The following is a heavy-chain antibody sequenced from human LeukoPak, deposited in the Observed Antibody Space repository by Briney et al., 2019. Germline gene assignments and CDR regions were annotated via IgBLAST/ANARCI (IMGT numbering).Heavy chain of an antibody. Sequence: SETLSLTCAVYGGSFSGYYWSWIRQPPGKGLEWIGEINHSGSTNYNPSLKSRVTISVDTSKNQFSLKLSSVTAADTAVYYCARVPRWELRRRAFDIWGQGTLVTVSS. CDR1: GGSFSGYY. CDR3: ARVPRWELRRRAFDI. J-gene: IGHJ4*02. D-gene: IGHD1-26*01. V-gene: IGHV4-34*01. CDR2: INHSGST.